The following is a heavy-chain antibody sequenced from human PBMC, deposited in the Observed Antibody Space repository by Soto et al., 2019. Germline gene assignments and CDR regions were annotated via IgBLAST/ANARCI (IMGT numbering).Heavy chain of an antibody. Sequence: EVRLLESGGGLVRPGGSLTLSCAASGFTFSNFAMNWVRQAPGKGLEWVSAISGSGLSTHYSDSLQGRFTITRDNSKNTLYLKIQRLRAGYTAVYYCAKGSSASDRDSPAFWGQGTLVTVSS. CDR1: GFTFSNFA. CDR3: AKGSSASDRDSPAF. J-gene: IGHJ1*01. V-gene: IGHV3-23*01. CDR2: ISGSGLST. D-gene: IGHD2-21*01.